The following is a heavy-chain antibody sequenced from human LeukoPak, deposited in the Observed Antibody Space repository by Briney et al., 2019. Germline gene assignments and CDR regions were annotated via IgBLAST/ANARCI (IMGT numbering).Heavy chain of an antibody. CDR2: ISSSGSTI. Sequence: GGSLRLSCAASGFTFSSYEMNWVRQAPGKGLEWVSYISSSGSTIYYADSVKGRFTISRDNAKNSLYLQMNSLRAEDTAVYYCARVPWNARDAFDIWGQGTMVTVSP. V-gene: IGHV3-48*03. CDR1: GFTFSSYE. D-gene: IGHD1-1*01. J-gene: IGHJ3*02. CDR3: ARVPWNARDAFDI.